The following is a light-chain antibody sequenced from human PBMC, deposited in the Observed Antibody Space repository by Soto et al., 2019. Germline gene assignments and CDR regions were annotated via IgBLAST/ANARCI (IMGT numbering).Light chain of an antibody. J-gene: IGKJ4*01. CDR2: AAS. CDR3: QQANSFPLT. Sequence: DIQMTQSPSSVSASVGDRVTITCRASQGIRSWLAWYQQTLGKAPKLXIYAASGLQSGVPSMFSGSGSGTDFTLTISSLQPEDFAIYYCQQANSFPLTFGGGTKVDIK. CDR1: QGIRSW. V-gene: IGKV1-12*01.